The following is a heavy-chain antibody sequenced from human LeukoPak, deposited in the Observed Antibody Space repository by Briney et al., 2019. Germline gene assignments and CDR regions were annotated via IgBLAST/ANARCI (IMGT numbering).Heavy chain of an antibody. CDR3: ARSYYGSGIIYYYYMDV. CDR2: IYPGDSDT. Sequence: GESLKISCKGSGYSFTSYWIGWVRQMPGKGLEWMGIIYPGDSDTRYSPSFQGQVTISADKSISTAYLQWSSLKASDTAMYYCARSYYGSGIIYYYYMDVWGKGTTVTVSS. CDR1: GYSFTSYW. V-gene: IGHV5-51*01. J-gene: IGHJ6*03. D-gene: IGHD3-10*01.